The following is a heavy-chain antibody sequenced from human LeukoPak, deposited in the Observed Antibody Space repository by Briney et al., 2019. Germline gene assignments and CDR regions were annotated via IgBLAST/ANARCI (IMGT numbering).Heavy chain of an antibody. CDR2: IYSTGAT. D-gene: IGHD3-10*01. J-gene: IGHJ5*02. CDR3: ARDRGPGWFGP. Sequence: GGSLRLTCADSGVSVSSNYVSWVRQAPGEGLEWGSVIYSTGATFYADSAKGRFTTSRDNSKNTVNLQMNSLRPEDTAVYYCARDRGPGWFGPWGQGSLVTVSS. V-gene: IGHV3-66*01. CDR1: GVSVSSNY.